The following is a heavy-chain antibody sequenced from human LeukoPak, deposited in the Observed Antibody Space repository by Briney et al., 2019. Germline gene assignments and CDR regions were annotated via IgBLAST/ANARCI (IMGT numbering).Heavy chain of an antibody. CDR2: IKSKTDGGTT. Sequence: PGGSLRLSCAASGFTFSNAWMSWVRQAPGKGLEWVGRIKSKTDGGTTDYAAPVKGRFTISRDDSKNTLYLQMNSLKTEDTAVYYCTTGRFYDSSDGMDVWGQGTTVTVSS. CDR3: TTGRFYDSSDGMDV. CDR1: GFTFSNAW. D-gene: IGHD3-22*01. J-gene: IGHJ6*02. V-gene: IGHV3-15*01.